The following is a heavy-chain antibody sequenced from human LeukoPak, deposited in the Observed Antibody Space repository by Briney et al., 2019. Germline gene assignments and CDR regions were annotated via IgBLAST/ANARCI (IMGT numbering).Heavy chain of an antibody. CDR2: IYSGGST. CDR3: ARTVGYCSGGSCWFDP. Sequence: GGSLRLSCAASGFTVSSNYMSWVRQAPGKGLEWVSVIYSGGSTYYADSVKGRFTISRDNAKNSLYLQMNSLRAEDTAVYYCARTVGYCSGGSCWFDPWGQGTLVTVSS. J-gene: IGHJ5*02. D-gene: IGHD2-15*01. CDR1: GFTVSSNY. V-gene: IGHV3-66*01.